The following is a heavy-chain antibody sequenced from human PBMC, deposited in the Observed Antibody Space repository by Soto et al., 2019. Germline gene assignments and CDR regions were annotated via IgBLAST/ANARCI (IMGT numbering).Heavy chain of an antibody. CDR3: ARRGDWNDALFEDY. J-gene: IGHJ4*02. Sequence: ASVEVSCKASGYTFTGYYIHWVRQAPGQGLEWMGWINPNSGGTNYAQKFQGRVTMTRDTSISTAYMELSRLRSDDTAVYYCARRGDWNDALFEDYWGQGTLVTVSS. CDR2: INPNSGGT. CDR1: GYTFTGYY. D-gene: IGHD1-1*01. V-gene: IGHV1-2*02.